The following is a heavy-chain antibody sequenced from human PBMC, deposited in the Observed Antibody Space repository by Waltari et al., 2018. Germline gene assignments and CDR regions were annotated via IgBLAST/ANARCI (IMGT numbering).Heavy chain of an antibody. D-gene: IGHD4-17*01. Sequence: QVQLQQWGAGRLTPSETLSLTCSAFGGSFSGSYCSWTRQPTGKGLEWIGEINHSGSTNYNPSLKSRVTISVDTSKNQFSLKLSSVTAADTAVYYCAGDYGDYDWFDPWGQGTLVTVSS. J-gene: IGHJ5*02. CDR1: GGSFSGSY. CDR3: AGDYGDYDWFDP. V-gene: IGHV4-34*01. CDR2: INHSGST.